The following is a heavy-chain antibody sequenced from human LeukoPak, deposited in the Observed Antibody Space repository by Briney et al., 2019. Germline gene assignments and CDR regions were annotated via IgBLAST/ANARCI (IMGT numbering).Heavy chain of an antibody. CDR3: ARGNNWGFDF. D-gene: IGHD7-27*01. Sequence: PGVSLRLSCAASGFVFSDYSMNWVRQAPGKGLEWVSNIRGSGSGSGSGMYYADSVKGRFTISRDNAKNSLYLQMSSLRAEDTAFYYCARGNNWGFDFWGQGALVTVSS. CDR2: IRGSGSGSGSGM. CDR1: GFVFSDYS. J-gene: IGHJ4*02. V-gene: IGHV3-48*04.